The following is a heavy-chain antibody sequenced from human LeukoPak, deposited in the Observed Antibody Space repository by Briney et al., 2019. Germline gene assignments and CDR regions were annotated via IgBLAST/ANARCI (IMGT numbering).Heavy chain of an antibody. CDR1: GGSISSYY. V-gene: IGHV4-39*07. CDR2: IYYSGST. J-gene: IGHJ3*02. CDR3: ARPLNVVVAATGAFDI. Sequence: KPSETLSLTCTVSGGSISSYYWGWIRQPPGKGLEWIGSIYYSGSTYYNPSLKSRVTISVDTSKNQFSLKLSSVTAADTAVYYCARPLNVVVAATGAFDIWGQGTMVTVSS. D-gene: IGHD2-15*01.